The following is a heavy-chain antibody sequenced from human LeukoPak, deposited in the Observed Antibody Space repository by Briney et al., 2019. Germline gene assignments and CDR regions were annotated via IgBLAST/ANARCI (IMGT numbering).Heavy chain of an antibody. Sequence: GGSLRLSCAASGFTFGSYIMNWVRQAPGKGLEWVSSISSSSGYIDYADSVKGRFTISRDNAKNSLYLQMNRLRAEDTAVYYCAREHRSDEWVQENNRFDPWGQGTLVTAPS. D-gene: IGHD5-24*01. V-gene: IGHV3-21*01. CDR2: ISSSSGYI. CDR1: GFTFGSYI. CDR3: AREHRSDEWVQENNRFDP. J-gene: IGHJ5*02.